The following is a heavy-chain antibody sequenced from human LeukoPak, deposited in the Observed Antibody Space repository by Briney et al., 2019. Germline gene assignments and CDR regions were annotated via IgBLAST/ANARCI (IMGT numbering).Heavy chain of an antibody. V-gene: IGHV1-2*02. CDR2: INPNSGGT. D-gene: IGHD3-22*01. CDR1: GYTFTGYY. Sequence: ASVKVSCKASGYTFTGYYMHWVRQAPGQGLERMGWINPNSGGTNYAQKFQGRVTMTRDTSISTAYMELSRLRSDDTAVYYCARMTYSSGYYWDYWGQGTLVTVSS. J-gene: IGHJ4*02. CDR3: ARMTYSSGYYWDY.